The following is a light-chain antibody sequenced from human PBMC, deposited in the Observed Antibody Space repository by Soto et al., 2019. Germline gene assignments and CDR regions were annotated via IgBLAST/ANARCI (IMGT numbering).Light chain of an antibody. Sequence: SYELTQPLSVSVALGQTARITCEENNIGSKNVHWYQQKPGQAPVLVIYRDSNRPSGIPERFSGSNSGNTATLTISRAQAGDEADYYCQVWDISTYVVFGGGTKLTVL. V-gene: IGLV3-9*01. J-gene: IGLJ2*01. CDR3: QVWDISTYVV. CDR2: RDS. CDR1: NIGSKN.